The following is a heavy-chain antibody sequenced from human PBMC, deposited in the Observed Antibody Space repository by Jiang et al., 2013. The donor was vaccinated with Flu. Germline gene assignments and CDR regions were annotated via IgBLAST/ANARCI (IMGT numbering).Heavy chain of an antibody. D-gene: IGHD6-19*01. CDR1: GFSLSTSGVG. CDR2: IYRNDDK. CDR3: AHTYSSGWYDY. Sequence: KPTQTLTLTCTFSGFSLSTSGVGVGWIRQPPGKALEWLALIYRNDDKRYSPSLKSRLTITKDTSKNQVVLTMTNMDPVDTATYYCAHTYSSGWYDYWGQGTLVTVSS. J-gene: IGHJ4*02. V-gene: IGHV2-5*01.